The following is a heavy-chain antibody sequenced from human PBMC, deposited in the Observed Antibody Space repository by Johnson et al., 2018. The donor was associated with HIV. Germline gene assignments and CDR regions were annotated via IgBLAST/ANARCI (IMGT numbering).Heavy chain of an antibody. V-gene: IGHV3-33*01. Sequence: VQLVESGGGVVQPGRSLRLSCAASGFTFSSYGMHWVRQAPGKGLEWVAVIWYDGSNKYYADSVKGRFTISRDNSKNTLYLQMNSLRAEDTVVYYCTTDWDIVVVPAPAFDVWGQGTMVTVSS. CDR3: TTDWDIVVVPAPAFDV. D-gene: IGHD2-2*01. J-gene: IGHJ3*01. CDR2: IWYDGSNK. CDR1: GFTFSSYG.